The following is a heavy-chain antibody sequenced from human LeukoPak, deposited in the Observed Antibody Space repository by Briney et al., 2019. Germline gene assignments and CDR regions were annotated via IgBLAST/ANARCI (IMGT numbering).Heavy chain of an antibody. CDR1: GGTFSSYA. D-gene: IGHD5-18*01. Sequence: ASVKVSCKASGGTFSSYAISWVRQAPGQGLEWMGGIIPIFGTANYAQKFQGRVTITADESTSTAYMEPSSLRSEDTAVYYCARSPVGYSYGYGWADSYYYYGMDVWGQGTTVTVSS. CDR2: IIPIFGTA. J-gene: IGHJ6*02. CDR3: ARSPVGYSYGYGWADSYYYYGMDV. V-gene: IGHV1-69*13.